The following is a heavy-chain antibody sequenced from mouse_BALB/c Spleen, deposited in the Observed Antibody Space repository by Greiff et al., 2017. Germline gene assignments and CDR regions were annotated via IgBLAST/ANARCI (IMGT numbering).Heavy chain of an antibody. V-gene: IGHV1-4*01. Sequence: QVQLQQSGAELVRPGSSVKISCKASGYAFSSYWMHWVKQRPGQGLEWIGYINPSTGYTEYNQKFKDKATLTADKSSSTAYMQLSSLTSEDSAVYYCARSYGNPYYYAMDYWGQGTSVTVSS. CDR2: INPSTGYT. CDR3: ARSYGNPYYYAMDY. D-gene: IGHD2-10*02. CDR1: GYAFSSYW. J-gene: IGHJ4*01.